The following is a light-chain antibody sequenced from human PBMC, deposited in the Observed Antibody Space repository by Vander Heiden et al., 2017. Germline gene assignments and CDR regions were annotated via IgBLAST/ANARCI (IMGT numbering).Light chain of an antibody. V-gene: IGLV2-14*01. CDR3: SSYSSSSPVI. CDR1: SSDVAGYNY. CDR2: DVS. Sequence: QSALTQPASVSGSPGESITISCTGTSSDVAGYNYVSWYQQKSGKAPKLMIYDVSNRPSGVSNRFSGSKSSNTASLTISGLQAEDEADYYCSSYSSSSPVIFGGGTKVTVL. J-gene: IGLJ2*01.